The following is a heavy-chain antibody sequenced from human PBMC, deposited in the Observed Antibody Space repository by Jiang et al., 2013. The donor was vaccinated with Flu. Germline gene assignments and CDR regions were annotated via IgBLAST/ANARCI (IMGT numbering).Heavy chain of an antibody. Sequence: GSGLVKPSETLSLTCAVYGGSFSGYYWSWIRQPPGKGLEWIGEINHSGSTNYNPSLKSRVTISVDTSKNQFSLKLSSVTAADTAVYYCASTWGQLPPLQYGAGGVLGPHYYYYGMDVWGQGTTVTVSS. J-gene: IGHJ6*02. CDR1: GGSFSGYY. CDR3: ASTWGQLPPLQYGAGGVLGPHYYYYGMDV. D-gene: IGHD3-16*01. CDR2: INHSGST. V-gene: IGHV4-34*01.